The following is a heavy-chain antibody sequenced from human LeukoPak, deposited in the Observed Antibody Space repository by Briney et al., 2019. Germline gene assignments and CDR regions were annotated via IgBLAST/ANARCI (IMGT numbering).Heavy chain of an antibody. J-gene: IGHJ4*02. CDR3: ARVHGGYPFDH. D-gene: IGHD2-15*01. Sequence: PGGSLRLSCAASGFTFSSYWMSWVRQAPGKGLEWVANIKQDGSEKYYVDSVKGPFTISRDNAKNSLFLQMNSLRAEDTAVYYCARVHGGYPFDHWGQGTLVTVSS. CDR2: IKQDGSEK. CDR1: GFTFSSYW. V-gene: IGHV3-7*01.